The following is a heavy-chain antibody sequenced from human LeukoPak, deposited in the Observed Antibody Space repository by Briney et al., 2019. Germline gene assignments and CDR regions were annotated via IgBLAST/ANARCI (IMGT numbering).Heavy chain of an antibody. J-gene: IGHJ4*02. Sequence: GGSLRLSCAASGLSFSTYDMTWVRQAPGKGLVWVTRMNSDGSATYYADSVQGRFTISRDNAKNTLYLQMNSLRAEDTAMYFCAKGPNYFDSWGQGTLVTVSS. CDR3: AKGPNYFDS. CDR2: MNSDGSAT. CDR1: GLSFSTYD. V-gene: IGHV3-74*01.